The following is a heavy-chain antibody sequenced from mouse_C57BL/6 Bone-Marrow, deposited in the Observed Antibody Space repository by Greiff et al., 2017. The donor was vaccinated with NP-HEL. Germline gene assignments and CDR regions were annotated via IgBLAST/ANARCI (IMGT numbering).Heavy chain of an antibody. D-gene: IGHD1-1*01. CDR1: GFNIKDYY. Sequence: EVQLQESGAELVRPGASVTLSCTASGFNIKDYYMHWVKQRPEQGLEWIGRIDPEDGDTEYAPKFQGKATMTADTSSNTAYLQLSSLTSEDTAVYYCTDITTVVPHFDYWGQGTTLTVSS. J-gene: IGHJ2*01. V-gene: IGHV14-1*01. CDR3: TDITTVVPHFDY. CDR2: IDPEDGDT.